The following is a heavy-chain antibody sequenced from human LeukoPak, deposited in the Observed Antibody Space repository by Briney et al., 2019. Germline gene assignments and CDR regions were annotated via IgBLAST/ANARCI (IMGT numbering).Heavy chain of an antibody. CDR3: ARRGSGYGYDY. CDR2: INPNNDDT. J-gene: IGHJ4*02. V-gene: IGHV1-2*02. D-gene: IGHD5-18*01. CDR1: GYTLTDYY. Sequence: GASVKVSCKASGYTLTDYYLHWVRQAPGQGLKWMGWINPNNDDTNYAQKFQGRVTMTRDTSISTAYMELSSLTSDDTAVYSCARRGSGYGYDYWGQGTLVTVSS.